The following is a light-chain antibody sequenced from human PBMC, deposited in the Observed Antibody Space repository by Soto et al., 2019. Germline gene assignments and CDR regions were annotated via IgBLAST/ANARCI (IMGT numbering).Light chain of an antibody. CDR3: QQSSKWPPGIN. V-gene: IGKV3D-20*02. CDR2: ATS. J-gene: IGKJ5*01. CDR1: QSVDSTY. Sequence: ERPTLAFRDIQSVDSTYLAWYQQKPDQSPRLLIYATSTRATGIPPRFSGSGSGTDFTLTIRRLETDDFAVYYCQQSSKWPPGINFGNGPRLALK.